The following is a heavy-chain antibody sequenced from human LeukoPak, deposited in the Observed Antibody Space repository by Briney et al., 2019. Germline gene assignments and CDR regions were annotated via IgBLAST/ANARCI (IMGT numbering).Heavy chain of an antibody. CDR3: AKDLIGYCSSTSCHSHFDY. D-gene: IGHD2-2*01. Sequence: PGGSLRLSCAASGFTFSSYAMSWVRQAPGKGLEWVSAISGSGGSTYYADSVKGRFTISRDNSKNTPYLQMNSLRAEDTAVYYCAKDLIGYCSSTSCHSHFDYWGQGTLVTVSS. V-gene: IGHV3-23*01. CDR1: GFTFSSYA. J-gene: IGHJ4*02. CDR2: ISGSGGST.